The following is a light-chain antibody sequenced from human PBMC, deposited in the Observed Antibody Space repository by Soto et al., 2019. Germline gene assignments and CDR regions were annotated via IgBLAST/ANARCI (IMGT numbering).Light chain of an antibody. CDR2: DAA. CDR1: QSIHTW. CDR3: QQSNT. V-gene: IGKV1-5*01. Sequence: DIQMTQSPSTLSSSVGDRATITCRASQSIHTWLAWYQQKPGKAPKRLIYDAATVQSGVPSRFRGSGSGTQFTLTISSLQPDDYASYFCQQSNTFGQGTKVEIK. J-gene: IGKJ2*01.